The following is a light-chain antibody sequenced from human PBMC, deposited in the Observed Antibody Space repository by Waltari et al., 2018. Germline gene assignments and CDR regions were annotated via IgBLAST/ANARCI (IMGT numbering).Light chain of an antibody. CDR2: WSS. V-gene: IGKV4-1*01. J-gene: IGKJ1*01. CDR1: QNLLYSSNNKNF. CDR3: QQYYSSPPT. Sequence: DIVMTQSPDSLAVSLGERATINCKSIQNLLYSSNNKNFLGWYQLKPGQHTKLLMYWSSTRESGVPDRFSGSGSETDFTLTISSLQAEDVAVYYCQQYYSSPPTFGQGTRVEI.